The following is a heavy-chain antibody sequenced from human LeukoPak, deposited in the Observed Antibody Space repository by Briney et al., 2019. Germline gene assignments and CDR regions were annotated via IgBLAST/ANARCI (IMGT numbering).Heavy chain of an antibody. Sequence: PSETLSLTCTVSGVSMSSYYWSWIRQVPGKGLEYVGYIFNSGSANYNPSLGSRVTISVDTSKNQISLELSAVTAADTAIYYCARVTYSNYWADYWGRGTLVTVSS. CDR3: ARVTYSNYWADY. D-gene: IGHD1-7*01. CDR1: GVSMSSYY. J-gene: IGHJ4*02. CDR2: IFNSGSA. V-gene: IGHV4-59*01.